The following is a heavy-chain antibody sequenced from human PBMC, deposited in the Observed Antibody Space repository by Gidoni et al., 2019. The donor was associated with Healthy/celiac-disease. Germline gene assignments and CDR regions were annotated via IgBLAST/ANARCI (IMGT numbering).Heavy chain of an antibody. Sequence: QVQLQASGPGLVKPSEPLSLTCAVSVYSISSGYYWGWIRQPPGKGLEWSGSIYHSGSTYYNPSLKSRVTISVDTSKNQFSLKLSSVTAADTAVYYCASGIVVVPAAMVGYYYGMDVWGQGTTVTVSS. J-gene: IGHJ6*02. CDR2: IYHSGST. D-gene: IGHD2-2*01. V-gene: IGHV4-38-2*01. CDR3: ASGIVVVPAAMVGYYYGMDV. CDR1: VYSISSGYY.